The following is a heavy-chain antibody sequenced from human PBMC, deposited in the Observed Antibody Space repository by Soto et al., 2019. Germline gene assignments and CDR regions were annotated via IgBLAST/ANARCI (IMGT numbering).Heavy chain of an antibody. CDR2: IIPILGIA. J-gene: IGHJ5*02. Sequence: GASVKVSCKASGGTFSSYTISWVRQAPGQGLEWMGRIIPILGIANYAQKFQGRVTITADKSTSTAYMELSSLRSEDTAVYYCARDRWFGEIDGVYLSGEIETNNWFDPWGQGTLVTVSS. CDR3: ARDRWFGEIDGVYLSGEIETNNWFDP. CDR1: GGTFSSYT. V-gene: IGHV1-69*04. D-gene: IGHD3-10*01.